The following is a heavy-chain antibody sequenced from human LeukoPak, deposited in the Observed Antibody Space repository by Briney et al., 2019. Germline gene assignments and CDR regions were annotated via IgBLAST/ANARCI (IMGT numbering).Heavy chain of an antibody. CDR3: AKDHDSSGYYRYYFDY. Sequence: GGSLRLSCAASGFTFSSYGMHRVRQAPGKGLEWVAVISYDGSNKYYADSVKGRFTISRDNSKNTLYLQMNSLRAEDTAVYYCAKDHDSSGYYRYYFDYWGQGTLVTVSS. CDR2: ISYDGSNK. CDR1: GFTFSSYG. V-gene: IGHV3-30*18. J-gene: IGHJ4*02. D-gene: IGHD3-22*01.